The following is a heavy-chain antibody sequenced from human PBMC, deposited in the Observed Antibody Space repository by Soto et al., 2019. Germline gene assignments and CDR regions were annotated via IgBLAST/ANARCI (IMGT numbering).Heavy chain of an antibody. CDR2: IIPIFGTA. V-gene: IGHV1-69*01. J-gene: IGHJ4*01. CDR3: ARRTYHYDSSGYYLYYFDY. CDR1: GGTFSSYA. Sequence: QVQLVQSGAEVKKPGSSVKVSCKASGGTFSSYAISWVRQAPGQGLEWMGGIIPIFGTANYAQKFQGRVTITADESTSTAYMELSSLRSEDTVVYYCARRTYHYDSSGYYLYYFDYCGHGTLVTVSS. D-gene: IGHD3-22*01.